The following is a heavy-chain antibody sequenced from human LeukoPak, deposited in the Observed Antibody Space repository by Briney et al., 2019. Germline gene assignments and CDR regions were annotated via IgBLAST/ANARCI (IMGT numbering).Heavy chain of an antibody. CDR3: AKRDY. CDR2: ISGSGGTT. Sequence: GRSLRLSCAASGFTFDDYAMHWVRQAPGKGLEWVSSISGSGGTTYYADSVKGRFTISRDNSKNTLYLQMNSLRGEDTAVYYCAKRDYWGQGTLVTVSS. V-gene: IGHV3-23*01. CDR1: GFTFDDYA. J-gene: IGHJ4*02.